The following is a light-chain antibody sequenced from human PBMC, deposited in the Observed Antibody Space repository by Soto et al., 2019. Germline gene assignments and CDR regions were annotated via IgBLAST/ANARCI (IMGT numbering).Light chain of an antibody. V-gene: IGLV1-40*01. J-gene: IGLJ1*01. CDR3: SSYTSSSNPYV. CDR1: GSSLGAGFD. CDR2: GNT. Sequence: QSVLTQPPSVSGAPGQWVTISCTGSGSSLGAGFDVHWYQQLPGTAPKLLIYGNTNRPSGVLDRFSGSKSGTSASLAITGLQAEDEADYYCSSYTSSSNPYVFGTGTKVTVL.